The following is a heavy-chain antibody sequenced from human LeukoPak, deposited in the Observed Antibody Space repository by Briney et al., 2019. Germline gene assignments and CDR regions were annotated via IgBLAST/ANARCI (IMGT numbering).Heavy chain of an antibody. CDR1: GFTFSSYA. CDR3: AKGLSSYDSSGYDY. Sequence: GGSLRLSCAASGFTFSSYAMSWVRQAPGKGLEWVSAISGSGGSTYYADSVKGRFTISRDNSKNTLYLQMNSLRAEDTAVYYCAKGLSSYDSSGYDYWGQGTLVTVSS. J-gene: IGHJ4*02. D-gene: IGHD3-22*01. V-gene: IGHV3-23*01. CDR2: ISGSGGST.